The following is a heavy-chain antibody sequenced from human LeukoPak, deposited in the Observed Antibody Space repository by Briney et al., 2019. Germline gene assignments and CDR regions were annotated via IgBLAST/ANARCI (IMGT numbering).Heavy chain of an antibody. CDR3: ATTSYYYDSGGPEASESFQH. J-gene: IGHJ1*01. D-gene: IGHD3-22*01. CDR2: INHSGST. CDR1: GGSISSGGYY. Sequence: PSETLSLTCTVSGGSISSGGYYWSWIRQPPGKGLEWIGEINHSGSTNYNPSLKSRVTISVDTSKNQFSLKLSSVTAADTAVYYCATTSYYYDSGGPEASESFQHGGQGPLVTVPS. V-gene: IGHV4-39*07.